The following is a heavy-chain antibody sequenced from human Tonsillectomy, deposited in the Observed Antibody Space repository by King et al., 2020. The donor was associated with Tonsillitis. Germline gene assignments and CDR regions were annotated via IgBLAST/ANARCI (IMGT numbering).Heavy chain of an antibody. CDR3: ARDFPAIEPFDY. CDR2: IYYSGST. Sequence: QLQESGPGLVKPSETLYLTFTVSGGSIRSSNHYWGWLRQPPGKGLGWIGSIYYSGSTYYTPSLKSRVTISVDTSKNQLSLKLRSVTAADTAVYYCARDFPAIEPFDYWGQGTLVTVSS. J-gene: IGHJ4*02. D-gene: IGHD2-2*02. CDR1: GGSIRSSNHY. V-gene: IGHV4-39*02.